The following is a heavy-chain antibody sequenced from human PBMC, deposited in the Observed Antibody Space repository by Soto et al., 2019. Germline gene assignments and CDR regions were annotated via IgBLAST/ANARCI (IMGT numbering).Heavy chain of an antibody. CDR2: ISAYNGNT. J-gene: IGHJ4*02. CDR3: AGERGTRSDY. D-gene: IGHD3-16*01. CDR1: GYTFTSYG. V-gene: IGHV1-18*01. Sequence: QVQLVQSGAEVKKPGASVKVSCKASGYTFTSYGISWVRQAPGQGLEWMGWISAYNGNTNYAQKLQGRVTMTTNTSTSTAYMELRSPRSDVKAVYYSAGERGTRSDYWGQGTLVTVSS.